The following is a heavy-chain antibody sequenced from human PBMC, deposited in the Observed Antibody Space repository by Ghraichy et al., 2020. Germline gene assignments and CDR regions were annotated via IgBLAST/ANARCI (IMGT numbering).Heavy chain of an antibody. D-gene: IGHD3-22*01. Sequence: SVKVSCKASGGTFSSYAISWVRQAPGQGLEWMGGIIPIFGTANYAQKFQGRVTITADESTSTAYMELSSLRSEDTAVYYCARDEYYYDKADYWGQGTLVTVSS. CDR2: IIPIFGTA. J-gene: IGHJ4*02. V-gene: IGHV1-69*13. CDR3: ARDEYYYDKADY. CDR1: GGTFSSYA.